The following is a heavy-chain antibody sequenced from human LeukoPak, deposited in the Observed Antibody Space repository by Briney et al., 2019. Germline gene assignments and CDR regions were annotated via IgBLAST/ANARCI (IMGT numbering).Heavy chain of an antibody. CDR1: GFRLSNHA. V-gene: IGHV3-30*09. D-gene: IGHD3-16*01. CDR3: ARDISGGGLDY. J-gene: IGHJ4*02. CDR2: ISYGVNIK. Sequence: PGRSLRLSCAASGFRLSNHAMHWVRQAPGKGLEWVAMISYGVNIKYYGDSVKGRFAVSRDNSKNTLSLQMNSLRPEDTALYYCARDISGGGLDYWGQGTLVTVST.